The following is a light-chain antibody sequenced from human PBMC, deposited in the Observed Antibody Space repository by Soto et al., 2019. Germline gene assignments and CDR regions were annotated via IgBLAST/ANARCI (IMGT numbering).Light chain of an antibody. CDR3: QQYASSPRM. V-gene: IGKV3-20*01. CDR1: QSFTTSQ. Sequence: EIVLTQSPGTLSLSPGERATLFCRASQSFTTSQLAWYQQKPGQAPRVLIFGASSRATGIPDRFSGSGSGTDFTLTISRLEPEDSAVYYCQQYASSPRMFGQGTTVEIK. J-gene: IGKJ1*01. CDR2: GAS.